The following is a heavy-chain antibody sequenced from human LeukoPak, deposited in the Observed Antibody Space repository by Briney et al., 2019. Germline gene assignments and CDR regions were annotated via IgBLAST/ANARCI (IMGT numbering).Heavy chain of an antibody. J-gene: IGHJ6*03. Sequence: SETLSLTCTVYGGSFSGYYLNWIRQPPGKGLEWIGEITHSGSTNYHPSLKSRVTMSVDTSTNQFSLRVSSVTAADTAVYYCARGDRYYYYMDVWGKGTTVTVAS. V-gene: IGHV4-34*01. CDR3: ARGDRYYYYMDV. CDR1: GGSFSGYY. CDR2: ITHSGST.